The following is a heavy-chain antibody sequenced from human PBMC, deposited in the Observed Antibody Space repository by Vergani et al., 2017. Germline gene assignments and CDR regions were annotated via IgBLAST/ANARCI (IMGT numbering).Heavy chain of an antibody. V-gene: IGHV3-21*04. D-gene: IGHD6-19*01. CDR2: LSASDRRT. CDR3: AKVGRSEVACTFGAFDI. Sequence: EVQMVESGGGLVKPGGSLRLSCVASGFTFSHYSMNWVRQAPGKGLEWVSTLSASDRRTHYAESVKGRFTISRDNSKNTLFLHMNSLRPEDTAVYYCAKVGRSEVACTFGAFDIWGQGKMVTVSS. J-gene: IGHJ3*02. CDR1: GFTFSHYS.